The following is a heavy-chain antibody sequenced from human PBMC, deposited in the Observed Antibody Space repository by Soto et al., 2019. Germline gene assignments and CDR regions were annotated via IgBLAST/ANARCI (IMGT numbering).Heavy chain of an antibody. CDR3: TTRGGY. V-gene: IGHV3-15*01. J-gene: IGHJ4*02. CDR2: VKSQGDGGTT. Sequence: EIQLVESGGGLVKPGGSLRLSCAASGFNFNDAWMSWVRQAPGKGLEWVGRVKSQGDGGTTDYAAPVNGRFIVSRDDAQNRLYLETSSLRIEDSGVYFCTTRGGYWGQGVRVTVSS. D-gene: IGHD3-10*01. CDR1: GFNFNDAW.